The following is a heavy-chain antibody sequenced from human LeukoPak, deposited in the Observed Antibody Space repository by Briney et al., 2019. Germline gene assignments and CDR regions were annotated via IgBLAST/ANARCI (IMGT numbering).Heavy chain of an antibody. CDR2: INHSGST. V-gene: IGHV4-34*01. J-gene: IGHJ6*03. CDR3: AREDALFYYYMDV. CDR1: GGSFSGYY. Sequence: SETLSLTCAVYGGSFSGYYWSWIRQPPGKGLEWIGEINHSGSTNYNPSLKSRATISVDTSKNQFSLKLSSVTAADTAVYYCAREDALFYYYMDVWGKGTTVTVSS.